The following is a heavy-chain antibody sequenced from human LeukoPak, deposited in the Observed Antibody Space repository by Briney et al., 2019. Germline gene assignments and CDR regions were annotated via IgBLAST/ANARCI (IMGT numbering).Heavy chain of an antibody. CDR3: ARVNSGPFDY. CDR2: IYSGGST. CDR1: GFTVSSNY. J-gene: IGHJ4*02. V-gene: IGHV3-53*01. D-gene: IGHD1-1*01. Sequence: PGGSLRLSCAASGFTVSSNYMSWVRQAPGKGLEWVSVIYSGGSTYYADSVKGRFTISRGNSKNTLYLQMNSLRAEDTAVYYCARVNSGPFDYWGQGTLVTVSS.